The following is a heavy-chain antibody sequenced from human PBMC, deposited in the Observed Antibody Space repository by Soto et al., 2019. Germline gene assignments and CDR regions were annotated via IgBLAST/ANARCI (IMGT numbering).Heavy chain of an antibody. J-gene: IGHJ6*03. CDR1: GYTFTSYG. V-gene: IGHV1-18*01. CDR3: ARQSSKDYDILTRNYYYYMDV. CDR2: ISAYNGNT. Sequence: QVQLVQSGAEVKKPGASVTVSCKASGYTFTSYGISWVRQAPGQGLEWMGWISAYNGNTNYAQKHPGIATMTTATTTSTAYMELRSLRSDDTAVYYCARQSSKDYDILTRNYYYYMDVWGKGTTVTVSS. D-gene: IGHD3-9*01.